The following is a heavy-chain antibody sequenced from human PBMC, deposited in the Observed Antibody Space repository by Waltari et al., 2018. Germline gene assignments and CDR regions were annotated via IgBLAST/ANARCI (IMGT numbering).Heavy chain of an antibody. CDR1: GGSFSGYY. D-gene: IGHD6-13*01. Sequence: QVQLQQWGAGLLKPSETLSLTCAVYGGSFSGYYWSWIRQPPGKGLEWIGEINHSGSTNYNPSFKSRVTISVETSKNQFSLKLSSVTAADTAVYYCARGRDSTIAAADVYYFDYWGQGTLVTVSS. J-gene: IGHJ4*02. CDR2: INHSGST. CDR3: ARGRDSTIAAADVYYFDY. V-gene: IGHV4-34*01.